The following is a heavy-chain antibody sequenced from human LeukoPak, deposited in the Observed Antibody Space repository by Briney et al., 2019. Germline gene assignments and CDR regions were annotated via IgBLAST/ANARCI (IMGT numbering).Heavy chain of an antibody. CDR2: ISAYNGHT. CDR3: ARGGRWELPRPYAFDI. D-gene: IGHD1-26*01. CDR1: GCTFTSYG. J-gene: IGHJ3*02. V-gene: IGHV1-18*01. Sequence: GASVKVSCKASGCTFTSYGISWVRQAPGQGLEWMGWISAYNGHTNYAQELQGRVTMTTDTSTSTAHMELRSLRSDDTAVYYCARGGRWELPRPYAFDIWGQGTMVTVSS.